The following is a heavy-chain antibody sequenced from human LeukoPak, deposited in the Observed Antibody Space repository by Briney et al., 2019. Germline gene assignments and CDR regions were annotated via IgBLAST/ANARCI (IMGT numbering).Heavy chain of an antibody. CDR3: AREGGYSGYLDY. CDR2: ISYSGIT. J-gene: IGHJ4*02. D-gene: IGHD5-12*01. Sequence: SETLSLTCTVSGDSISSYYWTWIRQPPGKGLEWIAYISYSGITNYNPSLKNRVTISLDTSKNQFSLRLSSETTADTAVYYCAREGGYSGYLDYWGQGTLVTVSS. CDR1: GDSISSYY. V-gene: IGHV4-59*01.